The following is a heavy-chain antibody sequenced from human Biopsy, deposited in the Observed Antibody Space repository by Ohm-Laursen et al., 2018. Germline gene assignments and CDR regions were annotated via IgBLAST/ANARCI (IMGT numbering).Heavy chain of an antibody. CDR1: GGISSNSG. Sequence: GSSVKASCKASGGISSNSGITWVRQAPGQGLEWMGRSIPMLGIANYAQKFQDRLTITSDKFTRTAYMELSSLRSEDTAVYYCARTSIMDVWGQGTTVTVSS. J-gene: IGHJ6*02. CDR2: SIPMLGIA. V-gene: IGHV1-69*04. D-gene: IGHD2/OR15-2a*01. CDR3: ARTSIMDV.